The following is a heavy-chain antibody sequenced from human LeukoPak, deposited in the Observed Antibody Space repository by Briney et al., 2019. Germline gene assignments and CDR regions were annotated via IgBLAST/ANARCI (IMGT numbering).Heavy chain of an antibody. V-gene: IGHV4-61*02. CDR1: GVSISSGSYY. D-gene: IGHD4-17*01. Sequence: SETLSLTCTDSGVSISSGSYYWSWIRQPAGKGLEWIGRIYTSGSTNYNPSLKSRVTISVDTSKNQFSLKLSSVTAADTAVYYCARTDGDYAYNWFDPWGQGTLVTVSS. CDR2: IYTSGST. J-gene: IGHJ5*02. CDR3: ARTDGDYAYNWFDP.